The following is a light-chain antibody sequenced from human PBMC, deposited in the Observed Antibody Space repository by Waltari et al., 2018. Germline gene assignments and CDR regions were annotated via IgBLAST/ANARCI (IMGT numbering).Light chain of an antibody. Sequence: QSALTPPSSASGSAGQPATISCSRTNRAIGTYNSGSWFQQHPGRAPKLLIYETNKRPSGVPDRFSGSTSDNRAALTVSGLQADDEAVYHCSVYAGSNPLVFGGGTKLTVL. CDR3: SVYAGSNPLV. J-gene: IGLJ2*01. V-gene: IGLV2-8*01. CDR2: ETN. CDR1: NRAIGTYNS.